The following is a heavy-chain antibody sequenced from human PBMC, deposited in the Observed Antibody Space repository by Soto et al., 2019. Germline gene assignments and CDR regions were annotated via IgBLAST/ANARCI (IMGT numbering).Heavy chain of an antibody. Sequence: SETLSLTCTVSGGSISSYYWSWIRQPPGKGLVWIVYIYYSGSTNYNPSLKSRVTISVDTSKNQFSLKLSSVTAADTAVYYCARAGSGSYYDGYFDYWGQGTLVTVSS. V-gene: IGHV4-59*01. CDR2: IYYSGST. D-gene: IGHD1-26*01. CDR1: GGSISSYY. CDR3: ARAGSGSYYDGYFDY. J-gene: IGHJ4*02.